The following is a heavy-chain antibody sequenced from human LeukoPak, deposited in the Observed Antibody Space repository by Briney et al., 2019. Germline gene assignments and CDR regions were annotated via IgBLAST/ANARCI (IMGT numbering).Heavy chain of an antibody. V-gene: IGHV4-59*02. CDR2: IHSSGSP. D-gene: IGHD6-19*01. Sequence: KPSETLSLTCTVSGGSVSSYYWSWVRQPPGKGLEWIGYIHSSGSPNYNPSLKSRVSMSVDTSKNQFSLKLSSVTAADTAVYYCARGKVVAGTPGQNSWDSWGQGTLVTVSS. CDR3: ARGKVVAGTPGQNSWDS. J-gene: IGHJ4*02. CDR1: GGSVSSYY.